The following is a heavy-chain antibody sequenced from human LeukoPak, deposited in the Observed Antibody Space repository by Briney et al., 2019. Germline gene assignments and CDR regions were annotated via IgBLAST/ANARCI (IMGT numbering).Heavy chain of an antibody. D-gene: IGHD3-16*01. CDR1: GGSISSGGYS. Sequence: PSQTLSLTCAVSGGSISSGGYSWRWIPQPPGKGLEWIGYIYHTGYTYYNPSLKSRVTISVDGSKNQFSLKLNSVTAADTAVYYCARVGGGREIDYWGQGTLVTVSS. CDR2: IYHTGYT. CDR3: ARVGGGREIDY. V-gene: IGHV4-30-2*01. J-gene: IGHJ4*02.